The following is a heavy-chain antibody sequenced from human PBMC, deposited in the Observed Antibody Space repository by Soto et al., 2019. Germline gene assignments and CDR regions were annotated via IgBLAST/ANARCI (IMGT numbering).Heavy chain of an antibody. CDR1: GFSFSYYG. D-gene: IGHD2-2*01. Sequence: EVQLVESGGGLVQPGGSLRLSCAASGFSFSYYGMNWVRQAPGKWLEWVSYISTSSSNIYYADSVQGLFTISSDNDKNSLSLQLTSLRAADTAVYYCARETSTGNYYMDVWGKGTTVTVSS. V-gene: IGHV3-48*01. CDR3: ARETSTGNYYMDV. J-gene: IGHJ6*03. CDR2: ISTSSSNI.